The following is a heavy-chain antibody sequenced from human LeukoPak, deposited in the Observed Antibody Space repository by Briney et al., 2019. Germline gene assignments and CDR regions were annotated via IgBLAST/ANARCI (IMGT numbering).Heavy chain of an antibody. CDR2: ISNDGSNN. J-gene: IGHJ4*02. CDR1: GFTFSRYW. D-gene: IGHD3-22*01. V-gene: IGHV3-30-3*01. Sequence: GGSLRLSCAASGFTFSRYWMSWVRQAPGKGLEWVALISNDGSNNYYADSVKGRFTISRDNSKNTLFLQMTSLRAEDTAVYYCARDQRGRTGSTMTAVVITGFDYWGQGTLVTVSS. CDR3: ARDQRGRTGSTMTAVVITGFDY.